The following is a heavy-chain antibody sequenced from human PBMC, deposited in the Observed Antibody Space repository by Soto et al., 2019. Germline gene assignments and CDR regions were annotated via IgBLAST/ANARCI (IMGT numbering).Heavy chain of an antibody. V-gene: IGHV4-39*07. Sequence: PSETLSLTCTVSGGSISSSSYYWGWIRQPPGKGLEWIGSIYYSGSTYYNPSLKSRVTISVDTSKNQFSLKLSSVTAADTAVYYCAKNTYYYYYGMDVWGQGTTVTVSS. CDR3: AKNTYYYYYGMDV. J-gene: IGHJ6*02. CDR2: IYYSGST. CDR1: GGSISSSSYY.